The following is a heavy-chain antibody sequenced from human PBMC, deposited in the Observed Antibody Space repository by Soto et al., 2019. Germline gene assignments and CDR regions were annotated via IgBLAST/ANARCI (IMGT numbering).Heavy chain of an antibody. Sequence: GSLRLSCSASGFTLSSYAMHWVRQAPGKGLEYVSVISSNGGSTYHADAVKGRFTISRDNSKNTLYLQMSSLRAEDTAVYYCARGPPYSSSWYDYWGQGTPVTVSS. CDR1: GFTLSSYA. J-gene: IGHJ4*02. V-gene: IGHV3-64D*06. CDR3: ARGPPYSSSWYDY. D-gene: IGHD6-13*01. CDR2: ISSNGGST.